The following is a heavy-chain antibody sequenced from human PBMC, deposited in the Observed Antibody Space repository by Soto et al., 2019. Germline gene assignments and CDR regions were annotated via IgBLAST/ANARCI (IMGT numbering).Heavy chain of an antibody. V-gene: IGHV3-33*01. CDR3: ARDMYYYDSSGYYDY. D-gene: IGHD3-22*01. CDR2: IWYDGSNK. J-gene: IGHJ4*02. CDR1: GFTFSSYG. Sequence: QVQLVESGGGVVQPGRSLRLSCAASGFTFSSYGMHWVRQAPGKGLEWVAVIWYDGSNKYYADSVKGRFTISRDNSNNTLYLQMNSLRAEDTAVYYCARDMYYYDSSGYYDYWGQGTLVTVSS.